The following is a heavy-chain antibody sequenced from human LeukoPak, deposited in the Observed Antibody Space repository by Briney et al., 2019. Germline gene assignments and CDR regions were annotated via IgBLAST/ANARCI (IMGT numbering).Heavy chain of an antibody. CDR1: GGSISSCSYY. CDR2: IYYSGST. J-gene: IGHJ4*02. Sequence: SSETLSLTCTVSGGSISSCSYYWGWIRQPPGKGLEWIGSIYYSGSTYYNPSLKSRVTISVDTSKNQFSLKLSSVTAADTAVYYCARDIRWELPYFDYWGQGTLVTVSS. CDR3: ARDIRWELPYFDY. V-gene: IGHV4-39*07. D-gene: IGHD1-26*01.